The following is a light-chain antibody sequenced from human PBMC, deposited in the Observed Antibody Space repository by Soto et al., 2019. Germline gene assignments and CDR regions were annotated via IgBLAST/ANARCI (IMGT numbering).Light chain of an antibody. CDR1: QDISRW. Sequence: DIQMTQSPSSVSATVGDRVTITCRASQDISRWLAWYQQKPGKAPKLLIHDASNLQTGVPSRFSGSGSGTDFTLTISSLQPEDFATYYCQQANSFPITFGQGTRLEIK. CDR3: QQANSFPIT. J-gene: IGKJ5*01. CDR2: DAS. V-gene: IGKV1-12*01.